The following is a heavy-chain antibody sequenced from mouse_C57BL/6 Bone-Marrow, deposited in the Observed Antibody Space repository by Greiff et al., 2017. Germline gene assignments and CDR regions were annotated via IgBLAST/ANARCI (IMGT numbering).Heavy chain of an antibody. CDR1: GFNIKDDY. J-gene: IGHJ2*01. Sequence: EVNVVESGAELVRPGASVKLSCTASGFNIKDDYMHWVKQRPEQGLEWIGWIDPENGDTEYASKFQGKATITADTSSNTAYLQLSSLTSEDTAVYYCTTSPNYDYWGQGTTLTVSS. V-gene: IGHV14-4*01. CDR2: IDPENGDT. CDR3: TTSPNYDY. D-gene: IGHD2-1*01.